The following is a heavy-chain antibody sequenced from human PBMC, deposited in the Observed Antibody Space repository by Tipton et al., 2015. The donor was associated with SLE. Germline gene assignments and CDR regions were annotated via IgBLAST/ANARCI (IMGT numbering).Heavy chain of an antibody. D-gene: IGHD3-10*01. CDR3: ATTDCYGSGPEMDV. V-gene: IGHV1-18*04. CDR1: GYSFTSYW. CDR2: ISAYNGNT. Sequence: QLVQSGAEVKKPGESLRISCKGSGYSFTSYWISWVRQMPGKGLDWMGWISAYNGNTNYAQRPQGRVTMTTDTSTSTAYMELRSLRSDDTAVYYCATTDCYGSGPEMDVRGEGTTATVSS. J-gene: IGHJ6*02.